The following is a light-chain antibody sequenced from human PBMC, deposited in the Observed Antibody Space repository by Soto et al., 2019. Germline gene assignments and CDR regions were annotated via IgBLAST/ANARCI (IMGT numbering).Light chain of an antibody. J-gene: IGKJ4*01. Sequence: EIVLTQSPATLSLSPGERATLSCRPSQSVSNNLAWYQQKPGQAPRLLIYDAANRATGIPARFSGSRSGTDFTLTISSLEPEDFAVYYCQQRGNWPPVTFGGGPKVEIE. V-gene: IGKV3-11*01. CDR1: QSVSNN. CDR2: DAA. CDR3: QQRGNWPPVT.